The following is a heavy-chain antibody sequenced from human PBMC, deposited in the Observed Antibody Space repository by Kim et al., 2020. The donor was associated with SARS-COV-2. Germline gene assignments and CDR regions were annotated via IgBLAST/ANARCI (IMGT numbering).Heavy chain of an antibody. CDR2: VSYDGSDK. Sequence: GGSLRLSCAASGFTLSNYGMHWVRQAPGKGLEWVAGVSYDGSDKYYADSVKGRFTITRDNSKNTLYLQMNSLRAEDTAMYYCAKTVATHYYYYYVVDVWG. CDR1: GFTLSNYG. J-gene: IGHJ6*01. D-gene: IGHD4-17*01. V-gene: IGHV3-30*18. CDR3: AKTVATHYYYYYVVDV.